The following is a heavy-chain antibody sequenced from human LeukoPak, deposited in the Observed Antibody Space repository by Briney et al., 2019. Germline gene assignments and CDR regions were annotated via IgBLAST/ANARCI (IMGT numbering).Heavy chain of an antibody. CDR2: IKSDGST. CDR1: GFTFSRYW. D-gene: IGHD3-22*01. Sequence: GGSLRLSCAASGFTFSRYWVHWVRQAPGKGLVWVSRIKSDGSTNYADSVKGRFTISRDNAKNTVSLQMNSLRAEDTGVYYCARAPAEIGGYYPEYFRHWGQGTLVTVSS. J-gene: IGHJ1*01. V-gene: IGHV3-74*01. CDR3: ARAPAEIGGYYPEYFRH.